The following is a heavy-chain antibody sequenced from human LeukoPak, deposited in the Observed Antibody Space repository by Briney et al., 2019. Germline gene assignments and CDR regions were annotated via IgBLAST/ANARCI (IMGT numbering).Heavy chain of an antibody. D-gene: IGHD6-13*01. V-gene: IGHV3-23*01. CDR3: AKTVRGSWYCLDY. Sequence: GGSLRLSCAASGFTFSSYAMSWVRQAPGKGLEWVSAISGSGGSTYYADSVKGRFTISRDNSQNTLYLQMNSLRAEDTDVYYCAKTVRGSWYCLDYWGQGTLVTVSS. J-gene: IGHJ4*02. CDR1: GFTFSSYA. CDR2: ISGSGGST.